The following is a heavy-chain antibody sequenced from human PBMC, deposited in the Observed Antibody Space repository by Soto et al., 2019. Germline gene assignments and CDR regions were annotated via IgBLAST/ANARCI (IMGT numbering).Heavy chain of an antibody. D-gene: IGHD6-13*01. V-gene: IGHV6-1*01. CDR2: TYYRSKWYN. CDR3: ARDRLSEQQLVYYFDY. CDR1: GDSVSSNRAA. J-gene: IGHJ4*02. Sequence: SQTLSLTCAISGDSVSSNRAAWNWIRQSPSRGPEWLGRTYYRSKWYNDYAVSVKSRITINPDTSKNQFSLQLNSVTPEDTAVYYCARDRLSEQQLVYYFDYWGQGTLVTVSS.